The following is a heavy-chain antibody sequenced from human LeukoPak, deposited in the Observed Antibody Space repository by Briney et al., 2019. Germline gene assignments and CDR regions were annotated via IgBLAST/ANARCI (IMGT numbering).Heavy chain of an antibody. J-gene: IGHJ4*02. CDR2: INHRGST. CDR3: ARRDSSGYYFKDMDY. Sequence: SETLSLTCAVYGGSFSGYYWSWIRQPPGKGLEWIGEINHRGSTNYNPSLKSRVTISVDKSKNQFSLKLSSVTAADTAVYYCARRDSSGYYFKDMDYWGQGTLVTVSS. D-gene: IGHD3-22*01. CDR1: GGSFSGYY. V-gene: IGHV4-34*01.